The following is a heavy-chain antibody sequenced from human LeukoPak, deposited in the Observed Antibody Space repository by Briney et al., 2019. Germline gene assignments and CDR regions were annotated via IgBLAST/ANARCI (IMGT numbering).Heavy chain of an antibody. CDR1: GFTFNSHS. Sequence: GGSLRLSCVASGFTFNSHSMNWVRQAPGKGLEWVSDISGGFITFYADSVKGRFTISRDNSRGTLYVQLDSLTAEDTAIYYCAKDRPGGFDYWGQGALVIVSS. CDR3: AKDRPGGFDY. D-gene: IGHD3-16*01. V-gene: IGHV3-23*03. CDR2: ISGGFIT. J-gene: IGHJ4*02.